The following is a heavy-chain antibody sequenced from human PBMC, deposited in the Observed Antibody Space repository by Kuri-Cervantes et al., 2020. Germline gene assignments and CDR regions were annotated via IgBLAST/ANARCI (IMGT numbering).Heavy chain of an antibody. D-gene: IGHD3-22*01. CDR3: ARGAETMIDY. CDR1: GYSISSGYY. J-gene: IGHJ4*02. Sequence: GSLRLSCAVSGYSISSGYYWSWIRQPPGKGLEWIGEINHSGSTNYNPSLKSRVTISVDTSKNQFSLKLSSVTAADTAVYYCARGAETMIDYWGQGTLVTVSS. CDR2: INHSGST. V-gene: IGHV4-34*01.